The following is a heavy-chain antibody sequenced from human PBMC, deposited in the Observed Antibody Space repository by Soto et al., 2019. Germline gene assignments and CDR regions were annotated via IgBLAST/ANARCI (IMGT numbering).Heavy chain of an antibody. CDR2: ISSGSNFI. Sequence: GGSLRLSCAASGFTFSSHTMNWVRQAPGKGLEWISCISSGSNFIKYGDSVKGRFTISRDNAKNSLYLEMNSLRAEDTAVYYCARDRHSSGWSSFDNWGQGTLVTVSS. CDR3: ARDRHSSGWSSFDN. CDR1: GFTFSSHT. V-gene: IGHV3-21*06. J-gene: IGHJ4*02. D-gene: IGHD6-19*01.